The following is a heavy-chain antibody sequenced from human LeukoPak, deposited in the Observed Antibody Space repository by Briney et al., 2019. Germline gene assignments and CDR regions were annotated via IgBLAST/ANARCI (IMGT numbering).Heavy chain of an antibody. CDR3: ARESGTFGVVIIRAVDY. Sequence: SETLSLTCSVSGGSITSGSYYWSWIRQPAGKGLEWIGRIETSGSTNCNPSLKSRVSISVDTSKNQISLKLSSVTAADTAVYYCARESGTFGVVIIRAVDYWGQGTLVTVSS. V-gene: IGHV4-61*02. CDR1: GGSITSGSYY. J-gene: IGHJ4*02. D-gene: IGHD3-3*01. CDR2: IETSGST.